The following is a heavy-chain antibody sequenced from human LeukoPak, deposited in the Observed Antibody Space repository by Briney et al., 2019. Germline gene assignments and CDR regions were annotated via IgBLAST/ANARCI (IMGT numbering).Heavy chain of an antibody. CDR2: INPNSGGT. CDR1: GYSFTDYY. J-gene: IGHJ5*02. V-gene: IGHV1-2*02. CDR3: ARADRLHGGPYLIGP. Sequence: ASVKVSCKTSGYSFTDYYLHWVRQAPGQGLEWMGWINPNSGGTSSAQKFQGRVTMTRDTSITTVYMEVRWLTSDDTAIYYCARADRLHGGPYLIGPWGLGTLVTVSS. D-gene: IGHD3-16*01.